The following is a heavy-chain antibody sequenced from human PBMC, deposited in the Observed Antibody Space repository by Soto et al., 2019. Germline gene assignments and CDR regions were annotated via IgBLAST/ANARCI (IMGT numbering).Heavy chain of an antibody. J-gene: IGHJ4*02. Sequence: ASVKVSCKASGYTFTSYAMHWVRQAPGQRLEWMGWINAGNGNTKYSQKFQGRVTITRDTSASTAYMELSSLRSEDTAVYYCARGWAGVRDGYNLREYCFDYWGQGTLVTVSS. CDR1: GYTFTSYA. CDR2: INAGNGNT. CDR3: ARGWAGVRDGYNLREYCFDY. D-gene: IGHD5-12*01. V-gene: IGHV1-3*01.